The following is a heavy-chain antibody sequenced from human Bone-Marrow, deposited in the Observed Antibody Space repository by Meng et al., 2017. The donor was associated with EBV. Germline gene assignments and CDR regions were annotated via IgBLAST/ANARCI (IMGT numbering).Heavy chain of an antibody. D-gene: IGHD5/OR15-5a*01. CDR2: VNPTTGDS. Sequence: QVALVQSGAEVMNPGASVKCYCDTAEYPFIGSDVNWVRQAPGQGLQWMGRVNPTTGDSNYAQHFPGRVTMTRDKSTNTASMELASLTPDDTAMYYCAVLLSTPLAFDSWGQGTLVTVSS. V-gene: IGHV1-2*06. J-gene: IGHJ4*02. CDR3: AVLLSTPLAFDS. CDR1: EYPFIGSD.